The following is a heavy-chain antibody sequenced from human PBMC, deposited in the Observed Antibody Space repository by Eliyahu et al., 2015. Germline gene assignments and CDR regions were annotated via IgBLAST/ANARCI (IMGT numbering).Heavy chain of an antibody. J-gene: IGHJ6*02. D-gene: IGHD3-9*01. CDR1: GXTFPDXA. CDR2: INREGXWI. Sequence: EMKLVESGGGXXQPGXSLRLSCKAXGXTFPDXAMHWVRQAPGKGLEWVSGINREGXWIDYADSVKGRFTTSRDDAKNSLYLQMNSLRAEDTALYYCIKEILPGGADVWGQGTTVTVSS. CDR3: IKEILPGGADV. V-gene: IGHV3-9*01.